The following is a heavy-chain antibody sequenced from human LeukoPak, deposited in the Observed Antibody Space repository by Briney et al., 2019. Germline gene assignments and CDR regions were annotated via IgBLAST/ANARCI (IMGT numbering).Heavy chain of an antibody. CDR1: GGSISSYY. CDR3: ARLVTMVRGVIRRGYYFDY. J-gene: IGHJ4*02. D-gene: IGHD3-10*01. Sequence: SETLSLTCTVSGGSISSYYWSWIRQPPWKGLEWIGYIYYRGSTNYNPSLKSRVTISVDTSKNQFSLKLSSVTAADTAVYYCARLVTMVRGVIRRGYYFDYWGQGTLVTVSS. V-gene: IGHV4-59*08. CDR2: IYYRGST.